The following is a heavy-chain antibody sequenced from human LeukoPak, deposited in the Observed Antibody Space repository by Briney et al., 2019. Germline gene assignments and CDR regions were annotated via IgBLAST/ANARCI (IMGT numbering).Heavy chain of an antibody. CDR2: IKSDGSSA. Sequence: GGSLRLSCAASGFSFSSSWMHWVRQAPGKGLVWISRIKSDGSSASYADSVKGRFTISRDNAKNTLYLQMNSLRAEDAAVYYCAKVGVYDYGDYSTSPNFDYWGQGTLVTVSS. CDR1: GFSFSSSW. D-gene: IGHD4-17*01. V-gene: IGHV3-74*01. CDR3: AKVGVYDYGDYSTSPNFDY. J-gene: IGHJ4*02.